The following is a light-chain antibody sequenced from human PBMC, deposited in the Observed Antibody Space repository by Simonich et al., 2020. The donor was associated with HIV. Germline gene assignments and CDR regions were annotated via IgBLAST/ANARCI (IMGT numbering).Light chain of an antibody. Sequence: QSALTQPRSVSGSPGQSVTISCTGTSNDVGGYNYVSLFQQHPGKAPKLMIYDVTKRPSGVPDRFVGSKSGNTASLTISGLQAEDETVYYCCSYAGTYSVLFGGGTKLTVL. CDR1: SNDVGGYNY. J-gene: IGLJ3*02. CDR2: DVT. V-gene: IGLV2-11*01. CDR3: CSYAGTYSVL.